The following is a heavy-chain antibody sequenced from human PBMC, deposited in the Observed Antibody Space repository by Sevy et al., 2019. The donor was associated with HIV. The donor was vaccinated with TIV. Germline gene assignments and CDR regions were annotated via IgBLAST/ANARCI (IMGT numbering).Heavy chain of an antibody. CDR1: GGSITSLY. V-gene: IGHV4-59*08. CDR2: IYYNGHI. D-gene: IGHD1-26*01. CDR3: AGENAWGRGYS. J-gene: IGHJ4*02. Sequence: SETLSLTCTVSGGSITSLYWNWIRQPPGKGLEWIANIYYNGHINYNPSLKSRVTLSFDTSKNRFSLRLRSVTAADTAMYYCAGENAWGRGYSWGQGTLVTVSS.